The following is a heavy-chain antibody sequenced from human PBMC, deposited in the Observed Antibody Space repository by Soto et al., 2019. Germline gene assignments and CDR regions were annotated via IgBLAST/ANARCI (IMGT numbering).Heavy chain of an antibody. J-gene: IGHJ3*02. CDR3: TSHPPLLWFGDVKSPRDAFDI. CDR2: IRSKAYGGKT. CDR1: GFTFGDYA. D-gene: IGHD3-10*01. V-gene: IGHV3-49*03. Sequence: GGSLRLSCTASGFTFGDYAMSWFRQAPGKGLEWVGFIRSKAYGGKTEYAASVKGRFTISRDDSKSIAYLQMNSLKTEDTAVYYCTSHPPLLWFGDVKSPRDAFDIWGQGTMVTVSS.